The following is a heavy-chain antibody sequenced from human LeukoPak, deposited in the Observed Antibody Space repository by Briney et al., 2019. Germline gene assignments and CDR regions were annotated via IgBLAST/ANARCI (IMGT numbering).Heavy chain of an antibody. J-gene: IGHJ3*02. D-gene: IGHD1-26*01. V-gene: IGHV4-39*07. CDR1: GGSGSISSSNYY. Sequence: SETLSLTCTVSGGSGSISSSNYYWGWIRQPPGKGLEWIGSIYYSGNTYFSPSLKSRVTMSVDTSKNQFSLNLSSVTAADTAVYYCARVESWEHSGSSQDAFDIWGQGTMVTVSS. CDR2: IYYSGNT. CDR3: ARVESWEHSGSSQDAFDI.